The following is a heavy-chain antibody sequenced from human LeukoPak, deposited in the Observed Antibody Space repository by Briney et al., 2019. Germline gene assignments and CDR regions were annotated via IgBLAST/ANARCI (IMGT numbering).Heavy chain of an antibody. V-gene: IGHV3-7*01. Sequence: PGGSLRLSCAASGFTFSSYWMSWVRQAPGKGLEWVANINQDGSEKYYVDSVKGRFTISRDNAKNSLYLQMNSLRAEDTAVYYCARAHSYITMVRGVSTVDAFDIWGQGTMVTVSS. J-gene: IGHJ3*02. CDR3: ARAHSYITMVRGVSTVDAFDI. CDR1: GFTFSSYW. CDR2: INQDGSEK. D-gene: IGHD3-10*01.